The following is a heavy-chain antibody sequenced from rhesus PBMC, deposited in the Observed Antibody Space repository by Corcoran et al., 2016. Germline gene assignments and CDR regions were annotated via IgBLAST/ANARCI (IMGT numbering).Heavy chain of an antibody. Sequence: QLQLQESGPGLVKSSETLSLTCAVSGGSISSHQWLWIRQPPGKGLEWIGRIFGGSGTTDYNPSLKSRVTFSTDTSKNQFSLKLSSVTAADTAVYYCARGCAGSGCPLVSIDYWGQGVLVTVSS. CDR3: ARGCAGSGCPLVSIDY. V-gene: IGHV4-173*01. D-gene: IGHD2-21*01. J-gene: IGHJ4*01. CDR1: GGSISSHQ. CDR2: IFGGSGTT.